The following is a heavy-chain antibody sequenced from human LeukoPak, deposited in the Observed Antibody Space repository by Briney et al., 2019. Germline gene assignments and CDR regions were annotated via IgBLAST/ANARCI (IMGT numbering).Heavy chain of an antibody. CDR1: GYTFSGYY. CDR3: VRSRIGTGGTGFDY. CDR2: INPDSGDT. D-gene: IGHD6-13*01. V-gene: IGHV1-2*06. Sequence: GASVKVSCKASGYTFSGYYIHCLRQAPGQGLEWMGRINPDSGDTNYAQKFQGRVTMTRDTSISTAYMELSRLRFDDTAVYYCVRSRIGTGGTGFDYWGLGTLVTVSS. J-gene: IGHJ4*02.